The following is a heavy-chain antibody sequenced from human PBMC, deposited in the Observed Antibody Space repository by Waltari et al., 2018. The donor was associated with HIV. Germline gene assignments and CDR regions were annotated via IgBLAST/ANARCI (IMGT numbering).Heavy chain of an antibody. CDR1: GCSISSYY. V-gene: IGHV4-4*07. CDR2: IYTSGST. D-gene: IGHD4-17*01. Sequence: QVQLPESGPGLVQPSETLSLTCTVSGCSISSYYWRWIRQPAGKGLEWIGRIYTSGSTNYNPSLKSRVTMSVDTSKNQFSLKLSSVTAADTAVYYCAREGYGDYTRLAFDIWGQGTMVTVSS. J-gene: IGHJ3*02. CDR3: AREGYGDYTRLAFDI.